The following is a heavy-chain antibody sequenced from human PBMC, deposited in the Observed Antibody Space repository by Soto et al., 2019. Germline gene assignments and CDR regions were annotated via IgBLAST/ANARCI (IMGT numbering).Heavy chain of an antibody. CDR2: VSTSGAT. CDR1: DDFISSHY. J-gene: IGHJ6*02. D-gene: IGHD3-9*01. V-gene: IGHV4-4*07. CDR3: ARANYEILTGSYAMDV. Sequence: QVQLQQSGPRLVKTSETLFLTCTVSDDFISSHYWNWISQPAGKGLQWIGRVSTSGATNYNPSFHSGVTMSAYTSKKQSSLKLTSVTAADTVVYFCARANYEILTGSYAMDVWGQGPTVTVSS.